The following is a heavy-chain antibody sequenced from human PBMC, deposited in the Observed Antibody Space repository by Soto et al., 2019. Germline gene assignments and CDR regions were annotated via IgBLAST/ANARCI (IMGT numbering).Heavy chain of an antibody. D-gene: IGHD1-20*01. J-gene: IGHJ4*02. CDR3: VRDNWSDRTLFDY. V-gene: IGHV3-30*14. Sequence: QAQLVESGGGVVQPGRSLGLSCAASGFTFSRYAMHWVRQAPGKRLEWVALITSDGSRRDYADSVKGRFTISRDNSKNTLYFQMNSLRPEDTAVYYCVRDNWSDRTLFDYWCQGTLVTVAS. CDR1: GFTFSRYA. CDR2: ITSDGSRR.